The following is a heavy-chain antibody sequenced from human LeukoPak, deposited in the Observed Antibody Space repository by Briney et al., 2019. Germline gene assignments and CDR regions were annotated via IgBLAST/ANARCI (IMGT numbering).Heavy chain of an antibody. Sequence: PSETLSLTCAVYGGSFSGYYWSWIRQPPGKGVEGVWQINHSGTTNSHPSLKSRVTISVDTSKNQFSLKLSSATAADTAVYYCARPYYYDSRIDPWGQGILVTVSS. D-gene: IGHD3-22*01. CDR1: GGSFSGYY. J-gene: IGHJ5*02. CDR2: INHSGTT. V-gene: IGHV4-34*01. CDR3: ARPYYYDSRIDP.